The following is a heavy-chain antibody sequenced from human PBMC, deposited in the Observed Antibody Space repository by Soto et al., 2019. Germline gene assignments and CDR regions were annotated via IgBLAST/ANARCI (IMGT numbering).Heavy chain of an antibody. CDR1: GYTFTSYD. Sequence: ASVKVSCKASGYTFTSYDINWVRQATGQGLEWMGWMNPNSGNTGYAQKFQGRVTMTRNTSISTAYMELSSLRSEDTAVYYCARAVGVDGLLLVSGDVDAFDIWGQGTMVTVSS. CDR2: MNPNSGNT. V-gene: IGHV1-8*01. J-gene: IGHJ3*02. D-gene: IGHD3-22*01. CDR3: ARAVGVDGLLLVSGDVDAFDI.